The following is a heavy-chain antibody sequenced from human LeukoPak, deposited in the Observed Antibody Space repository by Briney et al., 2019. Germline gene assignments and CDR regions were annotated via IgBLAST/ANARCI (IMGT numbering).Heavy chain of an antibody. J-gene: IGHJ4*02. CDR2: IKNKDEGEKT. D-gene: IGHD3-16*01. Sequence: GGSLRLSCAVSGFSFTNVWMNWVRQAPGKGLEWVGRIKNKDEGEKTDYAAPVKGRFTISRDDSKATLFLQMNSLKMEDTAIYYCTTGIDYGGGYWGQGTLVSISS. CDR1: GFSFTNVW. V-gene: IGHV3-15*07. CDR3: TTGIDYGGGY.